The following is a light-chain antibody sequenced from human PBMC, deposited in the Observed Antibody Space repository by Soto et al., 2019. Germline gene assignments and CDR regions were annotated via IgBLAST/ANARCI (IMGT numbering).Light chain of an antibody. J-gene: IGKJ5*01. Sequence: EIVMTQSPGTLSVSLGERATLSCRASQSVSIHLAWYQQKPGQAPRLLIYGTSTRATGIPARFSGSGSGTEFTLTISSLQSEDFAVYYCQQYSNWPPITFGQGTRLEI. V-gene: IGKV3-15*01. CDR3: QQYSNWPPIT. CDR1: QSVSIH. CDR2: GTS.